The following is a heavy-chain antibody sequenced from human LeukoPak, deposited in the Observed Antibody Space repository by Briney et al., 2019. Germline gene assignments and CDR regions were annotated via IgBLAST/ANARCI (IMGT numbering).Heavy chain of an antibody. CDR1: LFTFSSYG. J-gene: IGHJ4*02. D-gene: IGHD6-19*01. CDR3: AKELQVAGTFDY. V-gene: IGHV3-30*18. Sequence: PGGSLRLSCAPSLFTFSSYGIHWVPPTPGKGRGWVAHLSYDGRNEYYSESVKVRFTIARDNSKNTLYLQMNSVRAEDTSVYFCAKELQVAGTFDYWGQGTLVTVSS. CDR2: LSYDGRNE.